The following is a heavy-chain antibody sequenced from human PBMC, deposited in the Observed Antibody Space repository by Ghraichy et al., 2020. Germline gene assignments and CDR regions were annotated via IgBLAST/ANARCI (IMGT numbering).Heavy chain of an antibody. CDR1: GFNFRSYS. D-gene: IGHD2-15*01. Sequence: GGSLRLSCAASGFNFRSYSMNWVRQAPGKGLEWVSYISATGSTTYYAESLRGRFTISRDNARNSLYLQMNSLSGDDTALYYCAREWGGIVVVVAAAAFDTWGQGTLVSVS. V-gene: IGHV3-48*01. CDR2: ISATGSTT. J-gene: IGHJ4*02. CDR3: AREWGGIVVVVAAAAFDT.